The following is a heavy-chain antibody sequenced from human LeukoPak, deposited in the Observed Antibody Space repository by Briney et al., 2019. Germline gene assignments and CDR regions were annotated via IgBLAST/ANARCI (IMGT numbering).Heavy chain of an antibody. CDR1: GGSISSYY. CDR3: AREGRGYSYGYVDY. V-gene: IGHV4-59*01. J-gene: IGHJ4*02. D-gene: IGHD5-18*01. CDR2: IYYSGST. Sequence: SETLSLTXTVSGGSISSYYWSWIRQPPGKGLEWIGYIYYSGSTNYNPSLKSRVTISVDTSKNQFSLKLSSVTAADTAVYYCAREGRGYSYGYVDYWGQGTLVTVSS.